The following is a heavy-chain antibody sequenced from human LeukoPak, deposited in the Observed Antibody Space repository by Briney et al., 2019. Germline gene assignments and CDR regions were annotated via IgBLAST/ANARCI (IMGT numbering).Heavy chain of an antibody. D-gene: IGHD6-19*01. V-gene: IGHV3-48*03. Sequence: GGSLRLSCAASGFTFSSYEMNWVRQAPGKGLEWVSYISSSGSTIYYADSVKGRFTISRDNAKNPLYLQMNSLRAEDTAVYYCARDGSQWLDNVFDIWGQGTMVTVSS. J-gene: IGHJ3*02. CDR3: ARDGSQWLDNVFDI. CDR1: GFTFSSYE. CDR2: ISSSGSTI.